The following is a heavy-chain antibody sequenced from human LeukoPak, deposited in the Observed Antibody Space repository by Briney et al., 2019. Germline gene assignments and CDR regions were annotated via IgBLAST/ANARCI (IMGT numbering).Heavy chain of an antibody. J-gene: IGHJ4*02. V-gene: IGHV4-59*08. CDR1: GDSISGFH. D-gene: IGHD4-17*01. CDR3: AGLRGDRTASLDY. Sequence: PSETLSLTCTVSGDSISGFHWSWIRQAPGKGLECIGYIYYTGKTNYNPSLQSRVTISVDTSKNQFSLTLSSVTAADSAVYYCAGLRGDRTASLDYWGQGTLVTVSS. CDR2: IYYTGKT.